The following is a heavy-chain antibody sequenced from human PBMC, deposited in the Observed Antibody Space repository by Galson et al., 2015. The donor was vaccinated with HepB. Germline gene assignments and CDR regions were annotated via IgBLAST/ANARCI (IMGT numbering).Heavy chain of an antibody. CDR3: ARDWDGSGTALDH. D-gene: IGHD3-22*01. CDR1: GFTFSTRW. Sequence: SLRLSCAVSGFTFSTRWMRWVRQAPGKGLEWVANIKGDGSEKTYMDSVKGRFAISRDNAENSLYLRMSSLSGDDTAVYYCARDWDGSGTALDHWGQGTLVTVSS. V-gene: IGHV3-7*03. J-gene: IGHJ4*02. CDR2: IKGDGSEK.